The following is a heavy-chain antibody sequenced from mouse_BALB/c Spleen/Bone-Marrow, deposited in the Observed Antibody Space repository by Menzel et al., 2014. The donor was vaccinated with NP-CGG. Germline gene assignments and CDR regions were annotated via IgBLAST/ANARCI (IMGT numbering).Heavy chain of an antibody. CDR3: ARSRGYDVGPFAF. D-gene: IGHD2-2*01. CDR2: INPGSGSS. J-gene: IGHJ3*01. Sequence: QVQLQQSGAELVRPGTSVKVSCKASGYAFTNYLIEWVKQRPGQGLEWIGVINPGSGSSNYNENFKGKATLTADRSSSTAYMLLSSLTSDDSAVYFCARSRGYDVGPFAFWGRGTLVTVSA. V-gene: IGHV1-54*01. CDR1: GYAFTNYL.